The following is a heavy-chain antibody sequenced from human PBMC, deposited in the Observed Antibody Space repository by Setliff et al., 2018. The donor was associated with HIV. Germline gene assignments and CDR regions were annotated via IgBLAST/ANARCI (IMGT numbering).Heavy chain of an antibody. CDR2: IKQDGSEK. D-gene: IGHD4-17*01. Sequence: LRLSCAASGFTFSSHWMSWIRQAPGKGLEWVASIKQDGSEKYFVDSVKGRFTISRDNAKDSMFLQMNSLRAEDTGLYYCARLSPPGDYGDLGGVDYWGQGTLVTVSS. J-gene: IGHJ4*02. CDR3: ARLSPPGDYGDLGGVDY. CDR1: GFTFSSHW. V-gene: IGHV3-7*01.